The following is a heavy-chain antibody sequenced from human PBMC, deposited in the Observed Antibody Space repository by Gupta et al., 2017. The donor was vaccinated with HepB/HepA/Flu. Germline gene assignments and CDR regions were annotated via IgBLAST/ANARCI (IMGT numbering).Heavy chain of an antibody. CDR2: ISSSSSYI. Sequence: EVQLVESGGGLVKPGGSLRLSCAASGFTFSSYSMNWVRQAPGKGLEWASSISSSSSYIYYADSVKGRFTISRDNAKNSLYLQMNSLRAEDTAVYYCARLWFGELFFPPNNWFDPWGQGTLVTVSS. CDR3: ARLWFGELFFPPNNWFDP. CDR1: GFTFSSYS. V-gene: IGHV3-21*01. J-gene: IGHJ5*02. D-gene: IGHD3-10*01.